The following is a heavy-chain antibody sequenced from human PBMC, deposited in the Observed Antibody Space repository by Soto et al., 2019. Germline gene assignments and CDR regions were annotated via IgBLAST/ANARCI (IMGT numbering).Heavy chain of an antibody. J-gene: IGHJ4*02. CDR3: ARIRGWGWLGPNDY. CDR1: GFSLSNARMS. D-gene: IGHD3-10*01. V-gene: IGHV2-26*01. CDR2: IFSNDAK. Sequence: QVPLKESGPVLVEPTEPLTLTCTVSGFSLSNARMSVSWIRQPPGKALEWLAHIFSNDAKSYCASLKSRPTISKDTSKSQVVLTMTNMDPVDTATYYCARIRGWGWLGPNDYWGQGTLVTVSS.